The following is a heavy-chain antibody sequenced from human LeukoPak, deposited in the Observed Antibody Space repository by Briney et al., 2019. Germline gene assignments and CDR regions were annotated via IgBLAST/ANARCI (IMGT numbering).Heavy chain of an antibody. CDR3: ARGSSRYYDSSGYSLLSEY. Sequence: ASVKASCKASGYTFTSYGISWVRQAPGQGLEWMGWISAYNGNTNYAQKLQGRVTMTTDTSTSTAYMELRSLRSDDTAVYYCARGSSRYYDSSGYSLLSEYWGQGTLVTVSS. D-gene: IGHD3-22*01. V-gene: IGHV1-18*01. CDR1: GYTFTSYG. CDR2: ISAYNGNT. J-gene: IGHJ4*02.